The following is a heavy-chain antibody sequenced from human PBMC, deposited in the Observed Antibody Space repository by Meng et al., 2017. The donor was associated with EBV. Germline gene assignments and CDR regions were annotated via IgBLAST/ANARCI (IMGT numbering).Heavy chain of an antibody. CDR2: FLPTLGAP. CDR3: ASESGRGYTPDY. J-gene: IGHJ4*02. Sequence: QVELVQSAAEVKKPGSSAKVSCKTSGGPFRNYAISWVRQAPGQGLEWLGGFLPTLGAPNYAQKFHGRVSITADESTSTHYMDLSSLRSEDTAVYYCASESGRGYTPDYWGQGTLVTVSS. V-gene: IGHV1-69*01. CDR1: GGPFRNYA. D-gene: IGHD3-10*01.